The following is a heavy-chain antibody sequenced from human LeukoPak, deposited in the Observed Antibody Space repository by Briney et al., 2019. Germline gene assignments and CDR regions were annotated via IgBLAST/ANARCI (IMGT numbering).Heavy chain of an antibody. CDR3: ARDSYVDTAGLDY. Sequence: ASVKVSCKASGYNFPVYYMHWVRQAPGQGLEWMGWINPNSGGTKYAQKFQGRVTMTRDTSISTAYMELSRLRSDDTAVYYCARDSYVDTAGLDYWGQGTLVTVSS. CDR2: INPNSGGT. CDR1: GYNFPVYY. V-gene: IGHV1-2*02. D-gene: IGHD5-18*01. J-gene: IGHJ4*02.